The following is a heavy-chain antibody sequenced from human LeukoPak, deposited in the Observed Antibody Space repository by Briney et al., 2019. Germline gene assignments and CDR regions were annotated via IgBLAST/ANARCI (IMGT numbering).Heavy chain of an antibody. CDR3: AKDTTNYFGGAFDI. J-gene: IGHJ3*02. D-gene: IGHD3-16*01. Sequence: GRSLRLFCAASGFTFDYYAMHWVRQAPGKGLECVSGISWNSGSIGYADSVKGQFTISRDNAKNSLYLQMNSLRAEDTALYYCAKDTTNYFGGAFDIWGQETMVTVSS. CDR1: GFTFDYYA. CDR2: ISWNSGSI. V-gene: IGHV3-9*01.